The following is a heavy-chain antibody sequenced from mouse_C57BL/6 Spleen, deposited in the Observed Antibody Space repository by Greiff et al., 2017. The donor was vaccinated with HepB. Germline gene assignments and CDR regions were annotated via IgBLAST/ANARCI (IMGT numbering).Heavy chain of an antibody. CDR1: GFTFSDYG. D-gene: IGHD2-3*01. Sequence: EVMLVESGGGLVKPGGSLKLSCAASGFTFSDYGMHWVRQAPEKGLEWVAYISSGSSTIYYADTVKGRFTISRDNAKNTLFLQMTSLRSEDTAMYYCARSYDLDYWGQGTTLTVSS. J-gene: IGHJ2*01. CDR3: ARSYDLDY. V-gene: IGHV5-17*01. CDR2: ISSGSSTI.